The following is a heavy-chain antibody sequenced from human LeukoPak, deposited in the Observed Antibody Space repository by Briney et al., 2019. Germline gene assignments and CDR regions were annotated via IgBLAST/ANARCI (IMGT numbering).Heavy chain of an antibody. J-gene: IGHJ4*02. CDR2: ISYDGSNK. CDR3: ARGIITMVRGVIGAPDY. CDR1: GSTFSSYA. Sequence: GGSLRLSCAASGSTFSSYAMHWVRQAPGKGLEWVAVISYDGSNKYYADSVKGRFTISRDNSKNTLYLQMNSLRAEDTAVYYCARGIITMVRGVIGAPDYWGQGTLVTVSS. V-gene: IGHV3-30*04. D-gene: IGHD3-10*01.